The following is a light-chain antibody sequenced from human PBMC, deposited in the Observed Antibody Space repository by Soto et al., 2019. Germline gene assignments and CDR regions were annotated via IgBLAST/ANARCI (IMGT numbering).Light chain of an antibody. V-gene: IGLV2-8*01. J-gene: IGLJ1*01. CDR3: SSYAGSSNLGV. CDR2: EVS. Sequence: QSALTQPPSASGSPGQSVTISCTGTSSDVGGYNYVSWYQQHPGKAPKLMIYEVSKRPSGVPDRFSGSKSGNTASLTVSGLQAEDEADYYCSSYAGSSNLGVFGTVTKVTVL. CDR1: SSDVGGYNY.